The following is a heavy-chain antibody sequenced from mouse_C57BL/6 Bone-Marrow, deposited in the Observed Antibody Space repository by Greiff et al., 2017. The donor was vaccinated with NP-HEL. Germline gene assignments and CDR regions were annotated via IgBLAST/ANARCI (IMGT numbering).Heavy chain of an antibody. Sequence: EVKLMESGGGLVQPGGSLSLSCAASGFTFTDYYMSWVRQPPGKALEWVGFIRNKANGYTIEYSASVKGRFTISRANSQSILYLQMSALRAEDSATYYCARAIYYDYADAPFCGMDYWGQGTSVTVSS. CDR2: IRNKANGYTI. V-gene: IGHV7-3*01. J-gene: IGHJ4*01. CDR1: GFTFTDYY. D-gene: IGHD2-4*01. CDR3: ARAIYYDYADAPFCGMDY.